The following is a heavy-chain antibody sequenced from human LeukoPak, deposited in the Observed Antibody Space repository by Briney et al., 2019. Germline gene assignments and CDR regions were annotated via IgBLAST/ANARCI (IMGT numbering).Heavy chain of an antibody. CDR1: GFTFSSYY. V-gene: IGHV3-30*02. CDR2: IRYDASNK. J-gene: IGHJ4*02. Sequence: PGGSLRLSCAASGFTFSSYYMHWVRQAPGKGLVGVAFIRYDASNKYYADSVKGRFTISRDNSENTLYLQMNSLGVEDTAVYYCAGDFDYWGQGTLVTVSS. CDR3: AGDFDY.